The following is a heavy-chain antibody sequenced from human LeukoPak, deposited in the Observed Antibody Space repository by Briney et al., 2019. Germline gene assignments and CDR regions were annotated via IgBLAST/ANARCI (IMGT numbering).Heavy chain of an antibody. J-gene: IGHJ4*02. CDR1: GGSVSSYY. Sequence: SSETLSLTCTVSGGSVSSYYWSWIRQPPGKGLEWIGYIHNSGSTNYNASLKSRVTISVDTSKNQFSLKLSSVTAADTAVYYCARVPRGSSFFRGDSWGQGTLVTVSS. D-gene: IGHD3-10*01. V-gene: IGHV4-59*02. CDR3: ARVPRGSSFFRGDS. CDR2: IHNSGST.